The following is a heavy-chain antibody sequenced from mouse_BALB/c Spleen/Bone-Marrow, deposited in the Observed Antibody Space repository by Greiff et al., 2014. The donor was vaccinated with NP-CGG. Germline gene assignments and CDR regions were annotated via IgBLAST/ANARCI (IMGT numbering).Heavy chain of an antibody. CDR1: GFNIKDTY. CDR3: ARYYYGSSYFDY. D-gene: IGHD1-1*01. Sequence: VQLKQSGAELVKPGASVKLSCTASGFNIKDTYMHWVKQRPKQGLEWIGRIDPANGNTKYDPKFQGKATITADTSSNTAYLQLSSLTSEDTAVYYCARYYYGSSYFDYWGQGTTLTVSS. V-gene: IGHV14-3*02. J-gene: IGHJ2*01. CDR2: IDPANGNT.